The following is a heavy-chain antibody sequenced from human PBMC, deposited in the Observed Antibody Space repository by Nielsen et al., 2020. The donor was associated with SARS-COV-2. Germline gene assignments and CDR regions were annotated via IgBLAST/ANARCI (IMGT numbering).Heavy chain of an antibody. Sequence: WIRQPPGKGLEWVSSISSSSYIYYADSVKGRFTISRDNARNSLYLQMNSLRAEDTAVYYCTRCPREDYPDSAGFYYSFHYWGQGSLVTVSS. CDR2: ISSSSYI. CDR3: TRCPREDYPDSAGFYYSFHY. J-gene: IGHJ4*02. V-gene: IGHV3-69-1*01. D-gene: IGHD3-22*01.